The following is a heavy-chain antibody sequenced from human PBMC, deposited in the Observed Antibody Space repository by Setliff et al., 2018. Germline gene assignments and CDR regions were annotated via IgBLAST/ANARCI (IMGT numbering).Heavy chain of an antibody. Sequence: ASVKVSCKAAGYTFTNYAIHWVPRAPGQRLEGMGWINAGNGNTKYSQKFQGRVTITRDTSASTAYMELSSLRSEDTSVYYCARDTYTGDFWSGYYIQGRFDPWGQGTLVTVSS. CDR3: ARDTYTGDFWSGYYIQGRFDP. CDR1: GYTFTNYA. D-gene: IGHD3-3*01. V-gene: IGHV1-3*01. CDR2: INAGNGNT. J-gene: IGHJ5*02.